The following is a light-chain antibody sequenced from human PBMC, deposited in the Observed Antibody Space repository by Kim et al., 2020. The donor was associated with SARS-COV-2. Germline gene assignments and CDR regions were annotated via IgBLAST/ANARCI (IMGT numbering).Light chain of an antibody. Sequence: SLAPGERATRSCRASQSVTKYLAWYQQKPGQAPRLLIYDASKRATGIPARFSGSGSGTDFTLTISSLESEDFAVYYCQQRSNWFTFGPGTKVDIK. J-gene: IGKJ3*01. CDR3: QQRSNWFT. CDR2: DAS. CDR1: QSVTKY. V-gene: IGKV3-11*01.